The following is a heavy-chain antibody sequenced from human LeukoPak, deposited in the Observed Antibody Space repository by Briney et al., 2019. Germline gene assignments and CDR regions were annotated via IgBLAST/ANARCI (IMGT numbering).Heavy chain of an antibody. CDR3: ARDNCSGGSCYWFDP. D-gene: IGHD2-15*01. J-gene: IGHJ5*02. CDR2: IYHSGST. Sequence: PSETLSLTCTVSGYSISSGYYWGWIRQPPGKGLEWIGSIYHSGSTYYNPSLKSRVTISVDTSKNQFSLKLSSVTAADTAVYYCARDNCSGGSCYWFDPWGQGTLVTVSS. CDR1: GYSISSGYY. V-gene: IGHV4-38-2*02.